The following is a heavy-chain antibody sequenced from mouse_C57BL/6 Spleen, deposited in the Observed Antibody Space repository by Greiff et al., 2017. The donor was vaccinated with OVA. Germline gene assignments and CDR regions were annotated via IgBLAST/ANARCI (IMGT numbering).Heavy chain of an antibody. V-gene: IGHV1-26*01. CDR1: GYTFTDYY. CDR3: ARGGSSSPFAY. D-gene: IGHD1-1*01. CDR2: INPNNGGT. Sequence: EVQLQQSGPELVKPGASVKISCKASGYTFTDYYMNWVKQSHGKSLEWIGDINPNNGGTSYNQKFKGKATLTVDKSSSTAYMELRSLTSEDSAVYYCARGGSSSPFAYWGQGTLVTVSA. J-gene: IGHJ3*01.